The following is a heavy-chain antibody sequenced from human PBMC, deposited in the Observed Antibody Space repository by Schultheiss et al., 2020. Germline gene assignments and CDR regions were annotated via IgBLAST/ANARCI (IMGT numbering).Heavy chain of an antibody. CDR3: ARDDYGDYRYFDL. CDR1: GFTFSSYA. J-gene: IGHJ2*01. V-gene: IGHV3-23*01. D-gene: IGHD4-17*01. Sequence: GESLKISCAASGFTFSSYAMSWVRQAPGKGLEWVSAISGSGGSTYYADSVKGRFTISRDNAKNSLYLQMNSLRAEDTAVYYCARDDYGDYRYFDLWGRGTLVTVSS. CDR2: ISGSGGST.